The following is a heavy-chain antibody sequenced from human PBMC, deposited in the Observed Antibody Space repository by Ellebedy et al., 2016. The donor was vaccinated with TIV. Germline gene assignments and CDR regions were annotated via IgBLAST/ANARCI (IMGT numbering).Heavy chain of an antibody. J-gene: IGHJ4*02. Sequence: MPSETLSLTCSVPGGPVSANTFYWGCICQPPGKGLEWMGTINYSGTTDYNPSLKSRGSISVDTSNNQFSLNLSSVTAADTAVYYCARGYYDENGYYAPGEWGPGTLVAVSS. CDR2: INYSGTT. CDR1: GGPVSANTFY. CDR3: ARGYYDENGYYAPGE. V-gene: IGHV4-39*07. D-gene: IGHD3-22*01.